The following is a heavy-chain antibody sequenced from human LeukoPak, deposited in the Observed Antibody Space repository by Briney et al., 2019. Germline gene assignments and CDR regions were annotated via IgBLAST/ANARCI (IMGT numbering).Heavy chain of an antibody. V-gene: IGHV1-18*01. CDR3: ARDITMIVVVSDAFDI. CDR1: GYSFILYG. Sequence: ASVKVSCKTSGYSFILYGISWVRQAPGQGPEWMGWISTSTGDTKYTQKFQGRVTLTTDTSTSTAYMELSSLRSDDTAVYYCARDITMIVVVSDAFDIWGQGTMVTVSS. CDR2: ISTSTGDT. D-gene: IGHD3-22*01. J-gene: IGHJ3*02.